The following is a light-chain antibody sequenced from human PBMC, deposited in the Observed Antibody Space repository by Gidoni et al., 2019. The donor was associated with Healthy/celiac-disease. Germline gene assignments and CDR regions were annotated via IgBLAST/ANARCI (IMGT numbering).Light chain of an antibody. CDR3: CSYAGSSTYVV. Sequence: QSALTQPASASGSPGQSITISCTGTSSDVGSYNLVSCYQQHPGKAPKLMIYEGSKRPSGVSNRFSGSKSGNTASLTISGLQAEDEADYYCCSYAGSSTYVVFGGGTKLTVL. J-gene: IGLJ2*01. CDR2: EGS. V-gene: IGLV2-23*01. CDR1: SSDVGSYNL.